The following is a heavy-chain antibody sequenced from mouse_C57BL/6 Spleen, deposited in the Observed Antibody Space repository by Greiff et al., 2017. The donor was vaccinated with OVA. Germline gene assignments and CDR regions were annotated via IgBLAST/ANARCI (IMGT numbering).Heavy chain of an antibody. CDR1: GYTFTSYW. Sequence: QVQLQQPGAELVRPGTSVKLSCKASGYTFTSYWMHWVKQRPGQGLEWIGVIDPSDSYTNYNQKFKGKATLTVDTSSSTAYMQLSSLTSEDSAVYYCARWDSNYPYYYAMDYWGQGTSVTVSS. D-gene: IGHD2-5*01. J-gene: IGHJ4*01. CDR2: IDPSDSYT. CDR3: ARWDSNYPYYYAMDY. V-gene: IGHV1-59*01.